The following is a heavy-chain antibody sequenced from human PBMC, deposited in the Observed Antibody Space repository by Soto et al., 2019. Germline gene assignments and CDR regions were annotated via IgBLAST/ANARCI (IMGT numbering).Heavy chain of an antibody. CDR2: IYYSGST. Sequence: SETLSLTCTVSGGSISSYYWSWIRQPPGKGLEWIGYIYYSGSTNYNPSLKSRVTISVDTSKNQFSLKLSSVTAADTAVYYCARVKREYYFDYWGQGTLVTVSS. CDR3: ARVKREYYFDY. CDR1: GGSISSYY. J-gene: IGHJ4*02. V-gene: IGHV4-59*01. D-gene: IGHD3-10*01.